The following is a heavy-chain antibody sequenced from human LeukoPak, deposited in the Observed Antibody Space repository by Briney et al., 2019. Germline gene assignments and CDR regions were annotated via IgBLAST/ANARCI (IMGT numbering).Heavy chain of an antibody. V-gene: IGHV1-2*02. CDR2: INPNSGGT. D-gene: IGHD1-26*01. Sequence: ASVKVSCKASGYTFTGYYMHWVRQGPGQGLEWMGWINPNSGGTNYAQKFQGRVTMTRDTSISTAYMELSRLRSDDTAVYYCARTLEAGATTSAFDIWGQGTMVTVSS. CDR3: ARTLEAGATTSAFDI. CDR1: GYTFTGYY. J-gene: IGHJ3*02.